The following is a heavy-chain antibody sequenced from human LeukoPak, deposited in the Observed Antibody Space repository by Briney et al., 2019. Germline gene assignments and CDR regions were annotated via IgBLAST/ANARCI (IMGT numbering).Heavy chain of an antibody. V-gene: IGHV3-11*01. CDR1: GLTFSDYY. D-gene: IGHD6-13*01. CDR2: ISSSGSTI. J-gene: IGHJ6*03. CDR3: ARETAVYYYYYMDV. Sequence: GGSLRLSCAASGLTFSDYYMSWIRQAPAKGLEWVSYISSSGSTIYYADSVKGRFTISRDNAKNSLYLQMNSLRAEDTAVYYCARETAVYYYYYMDVWGKGTTVTISS.